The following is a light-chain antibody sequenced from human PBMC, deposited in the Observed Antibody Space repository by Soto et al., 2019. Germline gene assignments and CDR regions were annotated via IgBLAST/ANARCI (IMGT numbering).Light chain of an antibody. V-gene: IGKV1-33*01. CDR1: QDISNH. CDR3: QQYDNPPYT. Sequence: DIQMTQSPSSLSASVGDRVTITSQARQDISNHLNWYQQKPGKAPKLLIYDASNLETGVPSRFSGSGSGTDFTFTISSLQPEDIATYYCQQYDNPPYTFGQGTKLEIK. CDR2: DAS. J-gene: IGKJ2*01.